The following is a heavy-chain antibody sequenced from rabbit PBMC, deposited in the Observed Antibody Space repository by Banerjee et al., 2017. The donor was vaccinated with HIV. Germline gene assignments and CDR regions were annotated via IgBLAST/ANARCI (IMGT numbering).Heavy chain of an antibody. CDR2: INSVTGNT. CDR3: ARDGSGWGANFNL. Sequence: QEQLEESGGDLVKPEGSLTLTCSASGFSFNNKYVMCWVRQAPGKGLEWIACINSVTGNTVYASWAKGRFTVSKTSSTTVTLQMTSLTAADTATYFCARDGSGWGANFNLWGPGTLVTVS. V-gene: IGHV1S45*01. D-gene: IGHD4-1*01. CDR1: GFSFNNKYV. J-gene: IGHJ4*01.